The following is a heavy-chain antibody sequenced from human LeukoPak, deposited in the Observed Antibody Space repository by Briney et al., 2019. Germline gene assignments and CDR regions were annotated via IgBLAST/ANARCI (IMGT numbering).Heavy chain of an antibody. V-gene: IGHV3-53*01. D-gene: IGHD1-26*01. CDR1: GFTVSSNY. J-gene: IGHJ4*02. CDR2: IYSGGSI. CDR3: ARDQGGSEAHDY. Sequence: QTGGSLRLSCEASGFTVSSNYMSWVRQAPGKGLEWVSVIYSGGSIDYADFVKGRFTISRDNSKNTLYLQMNSLRAEDTAVYYCARDQGGSEAHDYWGQGTLVTVSS.